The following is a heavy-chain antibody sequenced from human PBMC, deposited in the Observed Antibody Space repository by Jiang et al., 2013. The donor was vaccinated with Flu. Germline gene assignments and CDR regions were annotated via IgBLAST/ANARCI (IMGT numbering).Heavy chain of an antibody. V-gene: IGHV4-34*01. CDR2: SNHNGDA. CDR1: GGSFRGYY. Sequence: KPSETLSLTCAAYGGSFRGYYWTWIRQSPGKGLEWIGESNHNGDAKYNPSLNSRVTILVDTSKNQVSLKMNSLGAADTAIYYCVKGSSGSYYKDSWGQGTLVTVSS. CDR3: VKGSSGSYYKDS. D-gene: IGHD3-10*01. J-gene: IGHJ4*02.